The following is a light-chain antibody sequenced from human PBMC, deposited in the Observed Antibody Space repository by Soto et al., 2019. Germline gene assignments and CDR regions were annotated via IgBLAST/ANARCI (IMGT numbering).Light chain of an antibody. CDR1: QSVSRY. CDR3: QQRSDWPRIT. CDR2: DAS. V-gene: IGKV3-11*01. Sequence: EIMLTQSPATLSLSPGERATLSFRASQSVSRYLAWYQQKPGQAPRFLIYDASNRATGIPARFSGSGSGTDFTLTISSLEPEDFAVYYCQQRSDWPRITFGQGTRLEIK. J-gene: IGKJ5*01.